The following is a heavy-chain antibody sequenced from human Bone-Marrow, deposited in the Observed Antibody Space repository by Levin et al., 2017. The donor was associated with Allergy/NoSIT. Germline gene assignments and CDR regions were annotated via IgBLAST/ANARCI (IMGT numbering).Heavy chain of an antibody. CDR1: GGTFSSYA. Sequence: GGSLRLSCKASGGTFSSYAISWVRQAPGQGLEWMGGIIPIFGTANYAQKFQGRVTITADKSTSTAYMELSSLRSEDTAVYYCAREASRGGPSDYWGQGTLVTVSS. CDR2: IIPIFGTA. V-gene: IGHV1-69*06. J-gene: IGHJ4*02. D-gene: IGHD3-10*01. CDR3: AREASRGGPSDY.